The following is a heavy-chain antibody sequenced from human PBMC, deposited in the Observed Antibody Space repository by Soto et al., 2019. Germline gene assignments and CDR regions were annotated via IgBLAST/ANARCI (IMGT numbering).Heavy chain of an antibody. CDR1: GYSISSGYY. Sequence: SETLSLTCAVSGYSISSGYYWCWIRQPPGKGLEWIGSIYHSGITYYNPSLKSRVTISVDTSKNQFSLKLSSVTAADTAVYYCARDRSSWYEEYYYGMEVWGQGTTVTVS. J-gene: IGHJ6*02. CDR2: IYHSGIT. D-gene: IGHD6-13*01. CDR3: ARDRSSWYEEYYYGMEV. V-gene: IGHV4-38-2*02.